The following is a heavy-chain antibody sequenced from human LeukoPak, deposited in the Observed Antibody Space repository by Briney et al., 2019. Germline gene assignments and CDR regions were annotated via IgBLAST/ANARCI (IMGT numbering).Heavy chain of an antibody. CDR1: GYTFTSYG. V-gene: IGHV1-18*01. Sequence: ASVKVSCKASGYTFTSYGISWVRQAPGQGLEWMGWISAYNGNTNYAQKLQGRVTMTTDTSTSKAYMELRSLRSDDAAVYYCARGRSRITIFGVVRRDDAFDIWGQGTMVTVSS. D-gene: IGHD3-3*01. CDR3: ARGRSRITIFGVVRRDDAFDI. J-gene: IGHJ3*02. CDR2: ISAYNGNT.